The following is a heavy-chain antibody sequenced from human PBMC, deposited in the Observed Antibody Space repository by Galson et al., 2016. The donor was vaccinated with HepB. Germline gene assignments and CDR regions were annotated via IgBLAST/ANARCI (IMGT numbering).Heavy chain of an antibody. CDR2: IYYRGNT. CDR3: ARHIIYDFFDGMDV. Sequence: ETLSLTCTVSGGSITSSSYYWGWIRQPPGKGLEWVGSIYYRGNTYYNPSLRSRVTISLDTSKNQFSLKLRSLTAADTAVYYCARHIIYDFFDGMDVWGQGTTVTVSS. V-gene: IGHV4-39*01. D-gene: IGHD3-3*01. J-gene: IGHJ6*02. CDR1: GGSITSSSYY.